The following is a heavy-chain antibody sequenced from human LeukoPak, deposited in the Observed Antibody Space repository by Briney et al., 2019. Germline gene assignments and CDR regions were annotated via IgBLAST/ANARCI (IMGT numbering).Heavy chain of an antibody. Sequence: PSETLSLTCAVYGGSFSGYYWSWIRQPPGKGLEWIGEINHSGSTNYNPSLKSRVTISVDTSKNQFSLKLSSVTAADTAVYYCARGGQGRAKLRSLVYWGQGTLVTVSS. CDR3: ARGGQGRAKLRSLVY. J-gene: IGHJ4*02. V-gene: IGHV4-34*01. CDR2: INHSGST. D-gene: IGHD3-10*01. CDR1: GGSFSGYY.